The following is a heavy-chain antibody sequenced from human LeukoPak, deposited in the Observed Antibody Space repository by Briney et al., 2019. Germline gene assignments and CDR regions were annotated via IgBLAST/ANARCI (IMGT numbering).Heavy chain of an antibody. J-gene: IGHJ4*02. D-gene: IGHD2/OR15-2a*01. Sequence: HTGGSLRLSCAASGSYLMHWVRQAPGKGLVWVSHINSDGSWTSYADSVKGRFTISKDNAKNTVYLQMNNLRAEDTAVYYCVSFYETYWDRGTLVTVSS. CDR3: VSFYETY. V-gene: IGHV3-74*01. CDR1: GSYL. CDR2: INSDGSWT.